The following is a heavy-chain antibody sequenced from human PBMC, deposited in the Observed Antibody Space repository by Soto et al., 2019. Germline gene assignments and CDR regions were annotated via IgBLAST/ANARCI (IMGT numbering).Heavy chain of an antibody. D-gene: IGHD3-22*01. V-gene: IGHV3-15*07. CDR1: GFTFSNAW. CDR3: TTKYYYDSSGDPSHYYYYGMDV. CDR2: IKSKTDGGTT. J-gene: IGHJ6*04. Sequence: PGGSLRLSCAASGFTFSNAWMNWVRQAPGKGLEWVGRIKSKTDGGTTDYAAPVKGRFTISRDDSKNTLYLQMNSLKTEDTAVYYCTTKYYYDSSGDPSHYYYYGMDVWGKGTTVTVYS.